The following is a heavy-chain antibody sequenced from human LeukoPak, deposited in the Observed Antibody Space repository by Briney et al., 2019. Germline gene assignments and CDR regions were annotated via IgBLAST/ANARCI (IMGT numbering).Heavy chain of an antibody. CDR3: IKDRTGTYSFDY. CDR2: SGGDT. CDR1: GFTLSSYS. Sequence: PGGSLRLSCSASGFTLSSYSMHWVRQAPGKGLEYVSTSGGDTYYADSVKGRFTISRDNAKNTLYLQMSSLRAEDTAVYYCIKDRTGTYSFDYWGQGTLVTVSS. V-gene: IGHV3-64D*09. J-gene: IGHJ4*02. D-gene: IGHD7-27*01.